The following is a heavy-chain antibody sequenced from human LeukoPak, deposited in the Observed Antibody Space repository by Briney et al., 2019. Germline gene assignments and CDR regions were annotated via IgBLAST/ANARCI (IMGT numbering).Heavy chain of an antibody. V-gene: IGHV3-23*01. Sequence: GGSLRLSCTASGFTFSSYVMSWVRQAPGKGLEWVSAISGSGGSTYYADSVKGRFTISRDNSKNTLYLQMNSLRAEDTAVYYCASCPYYYYYMDVWGKGTTVTVSS. CDR3: ASCPYYYYYMDV. CDR1: GFTFSSYV. J-gene: IGHJ6*03. CDR2: ISGSGGST.